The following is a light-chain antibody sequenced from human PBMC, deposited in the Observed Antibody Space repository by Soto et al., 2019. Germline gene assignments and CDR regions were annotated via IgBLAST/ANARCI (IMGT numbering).Light chain of an antibody. Sequence: DIQMTPSPSSLSASVGDRVTITCQASRDISVYLNWYQQKPGKPPKLLVFDASNLQTGVPSRFSGSGSGSHFTFTNSSLRPEDIATYYCRHYDNLPPYTFGQGTRLEIK. J-gene: IGKJ2*01. CDR2: DAS. CDR3: RHYDNLPPYT. CDR1: RDISVY. V-gene: IGKV1-33*01.